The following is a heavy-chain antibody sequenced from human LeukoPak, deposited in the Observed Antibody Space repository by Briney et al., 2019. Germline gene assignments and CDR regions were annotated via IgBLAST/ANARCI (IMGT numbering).Heavy chain of an antibody. V-gene: IGHV3-66*02. D-gene: IGHD3-10*01. CDR1: GFTVSSNY. Sequence: GGSLRLSCAASGFTVSSNYMSWVRQAPGKWLEWVSVIYIGGSTYYADSVKGRFTISQDNSKNTLYLQMNSLRAEDTAVYYCARDREGYYGSGSYVYWGQGTLVTVSS. CDR2: IYIGGST. CDR3: ARDREGYYGSGSYVY. J-gene: IGHJ4*02.